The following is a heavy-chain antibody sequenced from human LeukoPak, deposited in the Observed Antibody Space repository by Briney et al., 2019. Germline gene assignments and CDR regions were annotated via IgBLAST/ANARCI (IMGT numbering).Heavy chain of an antibody. Sequence: GGSLRLSCAASGFTFSDYAMSWVRQALGKGLKWVSVISGSGGSTYNVDPVKGRFTISRDTSKNTLYLQMNSLRAEDTAVYYCAKSVESAVTTNPYFDYWGQGILVTVSS. J-gene: IGHJ4*02. D-gene: IGHD4-17*01. CDR3: AKSVESAVTTNPYFDY. CDR2: ISGSGGST. V-gene: IGHV3-23*01. CDR1: GFTFSDYA.